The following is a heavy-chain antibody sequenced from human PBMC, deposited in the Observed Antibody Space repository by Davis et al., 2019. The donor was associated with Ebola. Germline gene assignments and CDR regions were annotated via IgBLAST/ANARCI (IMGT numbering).Heavy chain of an antibody. V-gene: IGHV3-30*02. D-gene: IGHD6-13*01. Sequence: GESLKISCAASGYTFSNYGLYWVRQAPGKGLVWVTFIRYDGSNKYYADSVKGRFTISRDNSKSTLYLQMNSLRAEDTAVYYCARGHSSSWYSYYYGMDVWGKGTTVTVSS. CDR1: GYTFSNYG. J-gene: IGHJ6*04. CDR2: IRYDGSNK. CDR3: ARGHSSSWYSYYYGMDV.